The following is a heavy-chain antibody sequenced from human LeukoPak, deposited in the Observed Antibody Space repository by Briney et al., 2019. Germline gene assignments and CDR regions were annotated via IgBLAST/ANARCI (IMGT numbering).Heavy chain of an antibody. V-gene: IGHV3-7*01. J-gene: IGHJ2*01. Sequence: PGGSLRLSCAASGFTFNSYWMSWVRQAPGKGLDWVASIKQDGSDKKYVDSVKGRFTISRDNAKNSLYLQMNSLRAEDTAVYYCAKGYIIAGRQWYLDLWGRGTLVGVSS. D-gene: IGHD6-13*01. CDR2: IKQDGSDK. CDR3: AKGYIIAGRQWYLDL. CDR1: GFTFNSYW.